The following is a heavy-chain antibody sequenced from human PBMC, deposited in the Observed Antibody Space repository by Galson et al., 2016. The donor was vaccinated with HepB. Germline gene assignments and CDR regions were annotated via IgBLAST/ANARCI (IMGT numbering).Heavy chain of an antibody. CDR1: GGAINSAYH. D-gene: IGHD3-3*01. CDR3: AMSSTNDFWSGFYGGGYFDP. V-gene: IGHV4-39*07. CDR2: VYYTGSM. J-gene: IGHJ5*02. Sequence: SETLSLTCSVSGGAINSAYHWSWIRQPPGKGLEWIGSVYYTGSMYYNPSLRSRLSMSVDTSKNQFSLKMTSVTAADTAVYFCAMSSTNDFWSGFYGGGYFDPWGQGTLVTVSP.